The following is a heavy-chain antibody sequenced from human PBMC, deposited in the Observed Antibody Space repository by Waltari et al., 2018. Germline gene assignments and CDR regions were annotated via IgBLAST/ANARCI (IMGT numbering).Heavy chain of an antibody. J-gene: IGHJ4*02. V-gene: IGHV4-31*01. CDR2: SYYSGST. CDR3: ARGSYYYDSSGYYYFDY. D-gene: IGHD3-22*01. Sequence: QVQLQESGPGLVKPSQTLSLTCTVSGGSISSGGYYWSWIRQHPGKGLEWIGYSYYSGSTYYNPSLKSLVTISVDTSKNQFSLKLSSVTAADTAVYYCARGSYYYDSSGYYYFDYWGQGTLVTVSS. CDR1: GGSISSGGYY.